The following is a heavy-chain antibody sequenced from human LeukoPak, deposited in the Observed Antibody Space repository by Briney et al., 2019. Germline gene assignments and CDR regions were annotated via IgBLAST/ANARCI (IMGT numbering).Heavy chain of an antibody. CDR1: GGSLGSGIYY. Sequence: SETLSLTCTVSGGSLGSGIYYWSWLRQPAGRGLEWFGYIFYSGSTNYNPSPKSRVTMSVATSMNQFSRKVTSVNAADTAVYYCARGYCTGGVCPDGFDIWGQGTMVTVSS. CDR3: ARGYCTGGVCPDGFDI. J-gene: IGHJ3*02. V-gene: IGHV4-61*01. CDR2: IFYSGST. D-gene: IGHD2-8*02.